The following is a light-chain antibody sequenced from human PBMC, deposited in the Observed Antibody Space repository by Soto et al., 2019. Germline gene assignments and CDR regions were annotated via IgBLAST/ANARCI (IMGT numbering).Light chain of an antibody. CDR3: QQSYSTPRT. Sequence: DIQMTQSPSSLSASVGDRVTITCRASQSISTYLNWYQQKVGKAPKPLIYAASSLQRGVPSRFSASGSGTDFTLTISSLQPEDFATYYCQQSYSTPRTFGQGTKLEIK. CDR1: QSISTY. V-gene: IGKV1-39*01. CDR2: AAS. J-gene: IGKJ2*02.